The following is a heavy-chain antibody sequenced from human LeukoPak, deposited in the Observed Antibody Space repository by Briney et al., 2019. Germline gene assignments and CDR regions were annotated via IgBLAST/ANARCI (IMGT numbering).Heavy chain of an antibody. CDR3: ARELSRETGLCL. Sequence: GGSLRLSCAVSGFTLSNYGMSWIRQAPGKGLEWVSYISSSGSTIYYADSVKGRFTISRDNAKNSLYLQMNSLRAEDTAVYYCARELSRETGLCLWGQGTLVTVSS. V-gene: IGHV3-11*01. D-gene: IGHD3-16*01. CDR2: ISSSGSTI. CDR1: GFTLSNYG. J-gene: IGHJ4*02.